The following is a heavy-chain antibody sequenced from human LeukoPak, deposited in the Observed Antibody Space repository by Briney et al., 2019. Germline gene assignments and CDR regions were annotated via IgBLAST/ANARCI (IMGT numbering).Heavy chain of an antibody. J-gene: IGHJ4*02. D-gene: IGHD4-17*01. Sequence: SETLSLTYTDSGGSSSSYNSSWIRQPPGKRLEWIGYIYYSGCTNYNPSLKSRVTISVDTSKNQFSLKLSSVTAADTAVYYCARYDYGALDYWGQGTLVTVSS. CDR1: GGSSSSYN. CDR2: IYYSGCT. V-gene: IGHV4-59*08. CDR3: ARYDYGALDY.